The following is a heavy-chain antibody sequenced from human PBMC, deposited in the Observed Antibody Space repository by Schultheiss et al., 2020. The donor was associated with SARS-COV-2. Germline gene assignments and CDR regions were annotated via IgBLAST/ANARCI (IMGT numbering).Heavy chain of an antibody. J-gene: IGHJ6*04. CDR2: INHSGST. V-gene: IGHV4-34*01. Sequence: SETLSLTCAVYGGSFSGYYYSWIRQPPGKGLEWIGEINHSGSTNYNPSLKSRVTISVDTSKNRFSLKLSSVTAADTAVYYCARERGRYVVWGKGTTVTVSS. D-gene: IGHD1-14*01. CDR3: ARERGRYVV. CDR1: GGSFSGYY.